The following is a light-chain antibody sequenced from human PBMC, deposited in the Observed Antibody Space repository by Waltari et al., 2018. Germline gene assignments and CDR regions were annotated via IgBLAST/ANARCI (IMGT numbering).Light chain of an antibody. J-gene: IGKJ1*01. CDR3: QKYSSSPWT. V-gene: IGKV3-20*01. Sequence: VILTKSAAALSLSPGERATVSCRASQSVSSYLAWYQQKPGQALRLLIYGASSRATGIPDRFSGSGSGTEFTLTISSLEPEDFAVYYCQKYSSSPWTFGQGTKVEIK. CDR2: GAS. CDR1: QSVSSY.